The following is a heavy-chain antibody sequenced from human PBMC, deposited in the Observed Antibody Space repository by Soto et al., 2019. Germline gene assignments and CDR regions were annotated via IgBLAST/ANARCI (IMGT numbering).Heavy chain of an antibody. Sequence: PSETLSLTCTVSGGSISSGGYYWSWIRQHPGKGLEWIGYIYYSGSTYYNPSLKSRVTISVDTSKNQFSLKLSSVTAADTAVYYCAQLDKGYGMDVWGQGTTVTVSS. CDR1: GGSISSGGYY. CDR2: IYYSGST. V-gene: IGHV4-31*03. J-gene: IGHJ6*02. D-gene: IGHD1-1*01. CDR3: AQLDKGYGMDV.